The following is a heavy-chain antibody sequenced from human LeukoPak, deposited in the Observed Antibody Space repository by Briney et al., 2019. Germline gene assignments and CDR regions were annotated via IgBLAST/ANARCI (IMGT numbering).Heavy chain of an antibody. J-gene: IGHJ5*02. CDR3: ARVVTPRYCSSPSCYWKGWFDP. D-gene: IGHD2-2*01. CDR2: INPNSGGT. CDR1: GYTFTGYY. Sequence: ASVKVSCKASGYTFTGYYMHWVRQAPGQGLEWMGWINPNSGGTNYAQKFQGRVTMTRDTSISTAYMELSRLRSDDTAVYNCARVVTPRYCSSPSCYWKGWFDPWGQGTLVTVSS. V-gene: IGHV1-2*02.